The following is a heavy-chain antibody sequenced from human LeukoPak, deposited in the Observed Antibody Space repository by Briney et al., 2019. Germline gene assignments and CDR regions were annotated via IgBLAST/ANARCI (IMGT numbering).Heavy chain of an antibody. V-gene: IGHV4-34*01. CDR1: GGSFSGYY. D-gene: IGHD3-10*01. CDR2: INHTGST. CDR3: VVWFGESLD. Sequence: PSETLSLTCAVYGGSFSGYYWSWIRQPPGKGLEYIGEINHTGSTKYNPSLRSRVTISVDTSNKQFSLKLSSVTAADTAVYHCVVWFGESLDWGQGTLVTVSS. J-gene: IGHJ4*02.